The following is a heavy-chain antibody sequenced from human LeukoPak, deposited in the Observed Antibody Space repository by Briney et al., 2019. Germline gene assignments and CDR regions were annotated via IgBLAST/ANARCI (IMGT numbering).Heavy chain of an antibody. D-gene: IGHD4-23*01. CDR3: ARHGGGGSGGNSGFDY. J-gene: IGHJ4*02. CDR2: IYPSDSDT. CDR1: GFSFTSNW. Sequence: GESLKISCKGSGFSFTSNWIGWVRQLPGKGLEWMGVIYPSDSDTRYSPSFQGQITISVDKSITTAYLQWSSLKASDTAMYYCARHGGGGSGGNSGFDYWGQGTLVTVSS. V-gene: IGHV5-51*01.